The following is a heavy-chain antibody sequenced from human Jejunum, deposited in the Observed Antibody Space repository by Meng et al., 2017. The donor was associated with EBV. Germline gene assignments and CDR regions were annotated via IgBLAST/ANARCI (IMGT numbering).Heavy chain of an antibody. D-gene: IGHD4-17*01. V-gene: IGHV1-46*01. CDR1: GSTFTTYF. CDR2: INTSGGTT. Sequence: QVQLVQCGAEVKRPGASVKVSCKASGSTFTTYFLHWVRQAPGQGLEWMGIINTSGGTTTSAQGFQGRVTMSRDTSTGTVYMDLSGLTSEDTAMYYCARTFGDYDAFDYWGQGTLVTVSS. J-gene: IGHJ4*02. CDR3: ARTFGDYDAFDY.